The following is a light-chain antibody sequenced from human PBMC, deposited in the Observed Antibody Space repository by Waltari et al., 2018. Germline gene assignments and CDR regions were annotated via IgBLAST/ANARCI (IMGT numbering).Light chain of an antibody. Sequence: DIQTTQSPSTLSASVGDRVTITCRASQSISSWLAWYQQKPGKAPKLLIYKASSLESGVPSRFSGSGSGTEFTLTISSLQPDDFATYYCQHLWTFGQGTKVEIK. V-gene: IGKV1-5*03. J-gene: IGKJ1*01. CDR1: QSISSW. CDR3: QHLWT. CDR2: KAS.